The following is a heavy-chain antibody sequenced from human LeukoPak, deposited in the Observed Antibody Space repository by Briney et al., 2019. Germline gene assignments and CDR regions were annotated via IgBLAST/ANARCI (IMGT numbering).Heavy chain of an antibody. CDR2: ISGSGGST. D-gene: IGHD3-22*01. CDR1: GFTFSSYA. V-gene: IGHV3-23*01. J-gene: IGHJ4*02. CDR3: AKDRYYDNSGDHYESEY. Sequence: PGRSLRLSCAASGFTFSSYAMHWVRQAPGKGLDWVSAISGSGGSTHYADSVTGWFTISRDNSKNTLYLQMNSLRAEDTAVYYCAKDRYYDNSGDHYESEYWGQGTLVTVSS.